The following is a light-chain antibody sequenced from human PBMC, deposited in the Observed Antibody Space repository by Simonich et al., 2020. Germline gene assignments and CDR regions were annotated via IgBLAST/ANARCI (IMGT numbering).Light chain of an antibody. V-gene: IGLV10-54*04. CDR1: SNNVGNQG. J-gene: IGLJ3*02. Sequence: QAGLTQPPSVSKGLRQTATRTCTGNSNNVGNQGAAWLQQHQGHPPKLLSYRNNNRPSGSSERFSAARSGNTASLTMTGLQPEDEADYYCSAWDSSLSAWVFGGGTKLTVL. CDR3: SAWDSSLSAWV. CDR2: RNN.